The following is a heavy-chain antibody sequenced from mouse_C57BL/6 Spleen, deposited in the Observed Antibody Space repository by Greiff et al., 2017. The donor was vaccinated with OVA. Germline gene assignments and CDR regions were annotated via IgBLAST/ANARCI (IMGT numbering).Heavy chain of an antibody. J-gene: IGHJ3*01. CDR3: ARQGGPWFAY. CDR1: GYTFTSYW. Sequence: VQLQQPGAELVRPGSSVKLSCKASGYTFTSYWMDWVKQRPGQGLEWIGNIYPSDSETHYNQKFKDKATLTVDKSSSTAYMQLSSLTSEDSAVYYGARQGGPWFAYWGQGTLVTVSA. CDR2: IYPSDSET. D-gene: IGHD3-3*01. V-gene: IGHV1-61*01.